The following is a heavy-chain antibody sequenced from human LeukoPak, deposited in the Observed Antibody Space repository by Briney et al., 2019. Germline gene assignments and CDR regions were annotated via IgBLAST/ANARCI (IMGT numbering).Heavy chain of an antibody. CDR1: GFTFSSYA. D-gene: IGHD1-7*01. V-gene: IGHV3-23*01. CDR3: AKDPSTYNWNYGFFDY. J-gene: IGHJ4*02. CDR2: ISGSGDST. Sequence: GGSLRLSCAASGFTFSSYAMSWVRQAPGKGLEWVSAISGSGDSTYYADSVKGRFTISRDNSKNTLYLQMNSLRAEDTAVYYCAKDPSTYNWNYGFFDYWGQGTLVTVSS.